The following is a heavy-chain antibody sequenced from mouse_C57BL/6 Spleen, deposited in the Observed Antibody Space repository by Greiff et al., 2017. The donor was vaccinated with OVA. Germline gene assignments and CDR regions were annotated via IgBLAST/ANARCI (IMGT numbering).Heavy chain of an antibody. D-gene: IGHD2-1*01. CDR1: GFTFSDYG. V-gene: IGHV5-17*01. CDR3: ARGGNYVEYWYFDV. Sequence: EVQRVESGGGLVKPGGSLKLSCAASGFTFSDYGMHWVRQAPEKGLEWVAYISSGSSTIYYADTVKGRFTISRDNAKNTLFLQMTSLRSEDTAMYYCARGGNYVEYWYFDVWGTGTTVTVSS. CDR2: ISSGSSTI. J-gene: IGHJ1*03.